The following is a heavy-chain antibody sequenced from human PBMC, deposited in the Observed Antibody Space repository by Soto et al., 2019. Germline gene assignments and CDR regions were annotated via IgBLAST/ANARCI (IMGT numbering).Heavy chain of an antibody. CDR2: IYKSATT. J-gene: IGHJ5*01. D-gene: IGHD7-27*01. V-gene: IGHV4-30-4*01. CDR3: ARGRYCLTGRCFPNWFDS. Sequence: SETLSLTCSVSGDSISNLDYFWAWIRQPPGQALEYIGYIYKSATTYYNPSFESRVAISVDTSKSQFSLNVTSVTAADTAVYYCARGRYCLTGRCFPNWFDSWGQGALVTVSS. CDR1: GDSISNLDYF.